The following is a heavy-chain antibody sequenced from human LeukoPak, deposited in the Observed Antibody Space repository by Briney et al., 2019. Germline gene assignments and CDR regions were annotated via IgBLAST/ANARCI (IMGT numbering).Heavy chain of an antibody. J-gene: IGHJ3*02. D-gene: IGHD3-16*01. CDR1: GFTFSDHY. V-gene: IGHV3-72*01. CDR2: MRNKANSYTT. Sequence: GGSLRLSCAGSGFTFSDHYIDWVRQAPGKGLEWVGRMRNKANSYTTENAASVKGRLTLPRDDSKRLVFLQLNSLKIEDTAVYYCARSPESGGNVFDIWGQGTMVTVSS. CDR3: ARSPESGGNVFDI.